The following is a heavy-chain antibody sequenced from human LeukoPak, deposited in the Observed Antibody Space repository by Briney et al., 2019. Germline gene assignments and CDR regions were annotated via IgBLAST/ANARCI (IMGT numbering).Heavy chain of an antibody. CDR1: GFTVSSNY. Sequence: PGGSLRLSCAASGFTVSSNYMSWVRQAPGKGLEWVSVIYSGGSTYYADSVKGRFTISGDNPKNTLFLQMNSLRVEDTAVYYCARDGGTYWYSGLWGRGTLVTVSS. D-gene: IGHD6-25*01. V-gene: IGHV3-66*01. CDR3: ARDGGTYWYSGL. CDR2: IYSGGST. J-gene: IGHJ2*01.